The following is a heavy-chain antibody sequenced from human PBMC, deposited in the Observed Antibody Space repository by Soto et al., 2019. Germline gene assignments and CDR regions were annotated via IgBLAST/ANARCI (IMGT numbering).Heavy chain of an antibody. CDR3: ARDGASSGSYNWYFDL. CDR2: IIPIFGTA. D-gene: IGHD1-26*01. Sequence: ASVKVSCKASGGTFSSYAISWVRQAPGQGLEWMGGIIPIFGTANYAQKFQGRVTITADESTSTAYMELSSLRSEDTAVYYCARDGASSGSYNWYFDLWGRGTLVTVSS. V-gene: IGHV1-69*13. CDR1: GGTFSSYA. J-gene: IGHJ2*01.